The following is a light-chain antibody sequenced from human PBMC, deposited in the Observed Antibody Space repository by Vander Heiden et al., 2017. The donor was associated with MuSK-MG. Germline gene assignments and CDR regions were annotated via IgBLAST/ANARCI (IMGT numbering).Light chain of an antibody. CDR3: QQSDSTPWT. J-gene: IGKJ1*01. Sequence: DIQMTQSPSSLSASVGDRVTITCRASQSISSSLNWYQQKPGKTPEVLIYAAVTLQGGAPSRFSGSGSGTDFTLTISSLQPEDLAIYYCQQSDSTPWTFGQGTKVEIK. CDR2: AAV. CDR1: QSISSS. V-gene: IGKV1-39*01.